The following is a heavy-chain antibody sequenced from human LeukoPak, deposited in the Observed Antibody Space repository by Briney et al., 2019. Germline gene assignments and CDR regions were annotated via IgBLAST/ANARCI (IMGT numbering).Heavy chain of an antibody. CDR1: GGSFSGYY. V-gene: IGHV4-34*01. CDR2: INHSGST. CDR3: ARGGPYFVLMVYAMSSWFDP. Sequence: ETLSLTCAVYGGSFSGYYWSWIRQPPGKGLEWIGEINHSGSTNYNPSLKSRVTISVDTSKNQFSLKLSSVTAADTAVYYCARGGPYFVLMVYAMSSWFDPWGQGTLVTVSS. D-gene: IGHD2-8*01. J-gene: IGHJ5*02.